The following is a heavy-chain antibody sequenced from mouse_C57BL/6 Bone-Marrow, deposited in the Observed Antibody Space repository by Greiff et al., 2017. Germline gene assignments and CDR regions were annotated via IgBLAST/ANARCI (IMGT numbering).Heavy chain of an antibody. CDR2: IYWDDDK. V-gene: IGHV8-12*01. CDR1: GFSLSTSDMG. J-gene: IGHJ1*03. Sequence: QVTLKESGPGILQSSQTLSLTCSFSGFSLSTSDMGVSWIRQPSGKGLEWLAHIYWDDDKRYNPSLKSRLTISKDTSRNQVFLKITSVDTADTATYYCARSSPLMWYFDVWGTGTTVTVSS. CDR3: ARSSPLMWYFDV. D-gene: IGHD6-1*01.